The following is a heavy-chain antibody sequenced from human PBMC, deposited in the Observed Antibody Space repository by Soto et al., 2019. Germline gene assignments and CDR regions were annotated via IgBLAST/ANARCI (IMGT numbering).Heavy chain of an antibody. J-gene: IGHJ5*02. CDR2: IYHSGST. V-gene: IGHV4-30-2*01. Sequence: KPSETLSLTCAVSGGSISSGGYSWSWIRQPPGKGLEWIGYIYHSGSTYYNPSLKSRVTISVDRSKNQFSLKLSSVTAADTAMYYCARALFDSNLSWFDPWGQGTLVTVSS. CDR3: ARALFDSNLSWFDP. CDR1: GGSISSGGYS. D-gene: IGHD4-4*01.